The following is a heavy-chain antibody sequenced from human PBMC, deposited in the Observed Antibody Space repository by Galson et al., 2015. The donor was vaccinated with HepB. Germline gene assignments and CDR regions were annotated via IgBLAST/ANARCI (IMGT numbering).Heavy chain of an antibody. D-gene: IGHD6-13*01. V-gene: IGHV4-34*01. CDR3: ARDQGRSSWSLRYYYGMDV. Sequence: ETLSLTCAVYGGSFSGYYWSWIRQPPGKGLEWIGEINHSGSTNYNPSLKSRVTISVDTSKNQFSLKLSSVTAADTAVYYCARDQGRSSWSLRYYYGMDVWGQGTTVTVSS. J-gene: IGHJ6*02. CDR1: GGSFSGYY. CDR2: INHSGST.